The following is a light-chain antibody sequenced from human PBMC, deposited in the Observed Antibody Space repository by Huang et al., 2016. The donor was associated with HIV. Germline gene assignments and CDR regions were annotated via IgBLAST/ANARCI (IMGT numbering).Light chain of an antibody. CDR2: GAS. CDR1: QGVGTN. V-gene: IGKV3-15*01. CDR3: QQYNTWPYT. J-gene: IGKJ2*01. Sequence: EKVMTQSPATLYVSPGERDTLSCRASQGVGTNLAWYQQKLGQAPRLLIYGASARSTGLPARFSGSGSGTEFTLTISSLQSEDFAVYYCQQYNTWPYTFGQGT.